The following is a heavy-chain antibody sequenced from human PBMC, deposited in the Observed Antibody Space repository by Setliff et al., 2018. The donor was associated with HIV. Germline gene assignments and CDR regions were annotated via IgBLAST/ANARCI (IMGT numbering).Heavy chain of an antibody. V-gene: IGHV4-59*13. D-gene: IGHD3-3*01. Sequence: PSETLSLTCTVSGVSISDYYWSWIRQPPGKGLEWIGYIYFSGSTNYNPSLKSRVTISLDTSKSQFSLKLSSVTAADTAVYYCARDRVHNPSYNFWSGPTNYYYYMDVWGKGTTVTVSS. CDR2: IYFSGST. CDR1: GVSISDYY. CDR3: ARDRVHNPSYNFWSGPTNYYYYMDV. J-gene: IGHJ6*03.